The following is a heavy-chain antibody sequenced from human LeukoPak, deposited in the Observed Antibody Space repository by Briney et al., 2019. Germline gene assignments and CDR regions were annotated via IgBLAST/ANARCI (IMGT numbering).Heavy chain of an antibody. CDR1: GVSISPSY. CDR3: ARVSGYDWESFYDY. J-gene: IGHJ4*02. V-gene: IGHV4-59*01. D-gene: IGHD5-12*01. Sequence: SETLSLTCTVSGVSISPSYWSWVRQSPRKELEFIGYIYYDGTTKYNPSLKSRVTISVDTSKNQFSLKLSSVTAADTAVYYCARVSGYDWESFYDYWGQGTLVTVSS. CDR2: IYYDGTT.